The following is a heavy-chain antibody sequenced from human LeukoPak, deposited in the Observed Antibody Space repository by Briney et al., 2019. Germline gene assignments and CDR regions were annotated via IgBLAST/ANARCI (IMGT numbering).Heavy chain of an antibody. J-gene: IGHJ4*02. V-gene: IGHV3-23*01. CDR1: GFTFSSYA. CDR2: ISGSGGST. CDR3: AKGRNDFWSGYSTLLFDY. D-gene: IGHD3-3*01. Sequence: PGGSLRLSCAASGFTFSSYAMSWVRQAPGKGLEWVSAISGSGGSTYYADSVKGRFTISRDNSKNTLYLQMNSLRAEDTAVYYCAKGRNDFWSGYSTLLFDYWGQGTLVTVSS.